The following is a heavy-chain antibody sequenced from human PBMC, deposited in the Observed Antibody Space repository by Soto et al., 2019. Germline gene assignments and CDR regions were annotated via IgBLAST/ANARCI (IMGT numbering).Heavy chain of an antibody. D-gene: IGHD2-2*03. J-gene: IGHJ3*01. CDR2: ISGCGGST. V-gene: IGHV3-23*01. CDR3: AKSRLSGYCRVSDYGF. CDR1: GFTFSSSA. Sequence: VQLLESGGGVVQPGGSLRLSCAASGFTFSSSAMSWVRQAPGKGLEWVAAISGCGGSTYYADSVKGRFTISRDNSKNNLFQQLNSRIGEDTAVDYCAKSRLSGYCRVSDYGFWGQGTMVTVSS.